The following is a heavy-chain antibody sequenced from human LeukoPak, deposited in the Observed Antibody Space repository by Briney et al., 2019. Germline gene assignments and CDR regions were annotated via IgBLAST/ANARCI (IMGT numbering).Heavy chain of an antibody. J-gene: IGHJ3*02. CDR2: ISGSGGST. Sequence: PGGSLRLSCAASGFTFSSYAMSWVRQAPGKGLEWVSAISGSGGSTYYADSVKGRFTISRDNSKNTLYLQMNSLRAEDTAVYYCAKDEGYCSGGSCRDAFDIWGQGTMVTVSS. V-gene: IGHV3-23*01. D-gene: IGHD2-15*01. CDR3: AKDEGYCSGGSCRDAFDI. CDR1: GFTFSSYA.